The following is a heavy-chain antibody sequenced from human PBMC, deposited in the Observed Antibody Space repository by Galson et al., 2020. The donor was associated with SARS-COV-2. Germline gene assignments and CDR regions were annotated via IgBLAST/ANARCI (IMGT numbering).Heavy chain of an antibody. J-gene: IGHJ5*02. CDR1: GYTLTRYY. CDR3: ATVPPLNWPIWFDP. V-gene: IGHV1-46*01. D-gene: IGHD2-8*02. Sequence: ASVKVSCKTSGYTLTRYYLHWVRQAPGQGLEWVGRINPRDDITTYAQKFQGRVTMTEDTSTSTAYMELSSLRPEDTAVYYCATVPPLNWPIWFDPWGQGTLVTVSS. CDR2: INPRDDIT.